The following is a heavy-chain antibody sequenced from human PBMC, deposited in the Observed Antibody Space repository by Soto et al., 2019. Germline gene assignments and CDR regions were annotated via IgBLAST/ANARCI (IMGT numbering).Heavy chain of an antibody. V-gene: IGHV4-34*01. J-gene: IGHJ4*02. CDR1: GGSFSGYY. CDR2: INHSGST. D-gene: IGHD2-8*01. CDR3: ARDLGYCTNGVCYSLDYFDY. Sequence: PSETLSLTCACYGGSFSGYYWSWIRQPPGKGLEWIGEINHSGSTNYNPSLKSRVTISVDTSKNQFSLKLSSVTAADTAVYYCARDLGYCTNGVCYSLDYFDYWGQGTLVTVSS.